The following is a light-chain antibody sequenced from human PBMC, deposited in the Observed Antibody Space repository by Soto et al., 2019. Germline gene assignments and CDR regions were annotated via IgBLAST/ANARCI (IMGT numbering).Light chain of an antibody. CDR1: QSISSY. J-gene: IGKJ4*01. Sequence: DIQMTQSPYSLSASLGDRVTITSRASQSISSYFIWYQQKPGKAPKPLIYAESSLQSGVPSSFSVRGSWQDFTLTISSLPPDDCATYNCQHSYSTLATFGGGTKGEMK. CDR3: QHSYSTLAT. CDR2: AES. V-gene: IGKV1-39*01.